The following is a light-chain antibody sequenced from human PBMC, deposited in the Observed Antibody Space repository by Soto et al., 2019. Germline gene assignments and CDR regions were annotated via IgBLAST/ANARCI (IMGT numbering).Light chain of an antibody. V-gene: IGKV2D-29*01. CDR1: QSLLQSDGKTY. CDR2: EVS. CDR3: LQTIQVPLT. J-gene: IGKJ4*01. Sequence: EIVMTQTPLSLSVTPGQPASISCKSSQSLLQSDGKTYLYWYLQKPGQPPHLQIYEVSNRLSGVPERFSGSGSGTDFTLKISRVEAEDVGVYYCLQTIQVPLTFGGGTKVEIK.